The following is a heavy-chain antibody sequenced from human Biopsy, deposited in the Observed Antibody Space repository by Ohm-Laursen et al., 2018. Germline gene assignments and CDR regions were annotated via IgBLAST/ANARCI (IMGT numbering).Heavy chain of an antibody. V-gene: IGHV4-59*01. CDR3: ARTPRDSFWSGSYKRGLWFDP. CDR2: VYNGGIT. D-gene: IGHD3-3*01. Sequence: SETLSLTCTVSGGSFSGYYWSWIRQPPGKGLEWIGHVYNGGITNYNPSLKSRVTISKDTSKNQFSLQLSSVTAADTAVYYCARTPRDSFWSGSYKRGLWFDPWGQGTLVTVSS. CDR1: GGSFSGYY. J-gene: IGHJ5*02.